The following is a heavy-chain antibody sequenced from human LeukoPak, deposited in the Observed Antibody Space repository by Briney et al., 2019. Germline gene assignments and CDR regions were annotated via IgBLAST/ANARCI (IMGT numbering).Heavy chain of an antibody. Sequence: GGSLRLSCAASGFTFSSYAMSWVRQAPGKGLEWVSAISGSGGSTYYADSVKGRFTISRDNSKNTLYLQMNSLRAEDTAVYYCAKIVSGSCYYRVYFDYWGQGTLVTVSS. J-gene: IGHJ4*02. CDR1: GFTFSSYA. CDR3: AKIVSGSCYYRVYFDY. CDR2: ISGSGGST. V-gene: IGHV3-23*01. D-gene: IGHD1-26*01.